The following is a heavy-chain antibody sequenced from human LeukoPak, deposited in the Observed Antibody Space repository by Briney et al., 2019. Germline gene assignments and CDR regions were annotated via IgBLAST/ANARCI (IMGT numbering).Heavy chain of an antibody. CDR1: GGTFSSYT. J-gene: IGHJ4*02. D-gene: IGHD1-1*01. CDR2: IIPILGIA. V-gene: IGHV1-69*02. Sequence: SVKVSCKASGGTFSSYTISWVRQAPGQGLEGMGRIIPILGIANYAQKFQGRVTITADKSTSTAYMELSSVRSEDTAVYYCARATTGEADYWGQGTLVTVSS. CDR3: ARATTGEADY.